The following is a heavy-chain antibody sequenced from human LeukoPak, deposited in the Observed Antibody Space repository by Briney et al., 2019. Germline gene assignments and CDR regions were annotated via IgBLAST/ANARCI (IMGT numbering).Heavy chain of an antibody. D-gene: IGHD6-19*01. J-gene: IGHJ4*02. V-gene: IGHV4-59*12. CDR2: IYYSGST. Sequence: SEILSLTCTVSGGSISSDYWSWIRQPPGKRLEWIGYIYYSGSTNYNPSIKSRVTISVDTSKNQFALKLSSVNAEDTAVYYCARDHGDSSGWYFGYWGQGTLVTVSS. CDR1: GGSISSDY. CDR3: ARDHGDSSGWYFGY.